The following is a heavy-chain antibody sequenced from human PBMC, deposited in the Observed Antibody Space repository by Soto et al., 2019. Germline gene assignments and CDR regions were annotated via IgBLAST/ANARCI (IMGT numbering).Heavy chain of an antibody. CDR2: IDQSGST. D-gene: IGHD3-10*01. CDR1: GGSFSGYY. J-gene: IGHJ5*02. V-gene: IGHV4-34*01. Sequence: QVQLQQWGAGLLKSSETLSLTCAVYGGSFSGYYWNWLRQPPGEGLEWIGKIDQSGSTNYNPSLKSRVTMSVDTSRSQFSLKLTSVTAMDTAVYYCAGGRDTVARGVRNWFDPWGQGTLVTVSS. CDR3: AGGRDTVARGVRNWFDP.